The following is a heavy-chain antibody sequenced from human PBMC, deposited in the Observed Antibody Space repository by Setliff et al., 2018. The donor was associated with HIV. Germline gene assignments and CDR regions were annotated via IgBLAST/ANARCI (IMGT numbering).Heavy chain of an antibody. J-gene: IGHJ4*02. CDR3: ARSPGVDTNMAFDY. D-gene: IGHD5-18*01. Sequence: PSETLSLTCTVSGGSIINYFWSWIRLPPGKGLEWIGYIYYSGSADYNRSLESRVTISVDTSKSQVSLNLNSVTAADTAVYYCARSPGVDTNMAFDYWGQGILVTVSS. V-gene: IGHV4-59*01. CDR2: IYYSGSA. CDR1: GGSIINYF.